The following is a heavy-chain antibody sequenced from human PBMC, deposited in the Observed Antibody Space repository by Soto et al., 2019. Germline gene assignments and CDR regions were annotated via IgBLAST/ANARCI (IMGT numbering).Heavy chain of an antibody. CDR2: ISGYDGRT. V-gene: IGHV1-18*01. Sequence: ASVKVSCKTSGYTFTRYGISWVRQAPGQGLEWMGWISGYDGRTNFAQKVQDRVTMTTDTSTSTAYMELSSLRSEDTAVYYCARGTDNWNYVPHDYWGQGALVTVS. CDR3: ARGTDNWNYVPHDY. D-gene: IGHD1-7*01. CDR1: GYTFTRYG. J-gene: IGHJ4*02.